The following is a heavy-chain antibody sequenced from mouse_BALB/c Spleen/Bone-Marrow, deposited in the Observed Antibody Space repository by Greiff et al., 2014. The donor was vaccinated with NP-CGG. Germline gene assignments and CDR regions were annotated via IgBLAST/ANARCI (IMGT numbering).Heavy chain of an antibody. Sequence: VQLQQSGAELVRPGTSVKISCKASGYTFTNYWLSWVKQRPGHGLEWIGDIYPGGGYTNFNERFKGKATLTADTSSSTAYVQLSSLTSEDSAVYFCAREEYGNYDRFIDYWGQGTTLTVSS. J-gene: IGHJ2*01. V-gene: IGHV1-63*02. D-gene: IGHD2-10*02. CDR2: IYPGGGYT. CDR1: GYTFTNYW. CDR3: AREEYGNYDRFIDY.